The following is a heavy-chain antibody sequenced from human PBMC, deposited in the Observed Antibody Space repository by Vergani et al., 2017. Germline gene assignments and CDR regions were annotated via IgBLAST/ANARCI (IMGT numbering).Heavy chain of an antibody. CDR1: GYTLSRYS. CDR3: ARDGDYLKTEKIYYYYGMDV. D-gene: IGHD4-17*01. J-gene: IGHJ6*02. V-gene: IGHV1-3*01. Sequence: QVQLVQSGSELKKPGASVKVSCKASGYTLSRYSIYWVRQAPGQGLEWMGWINAGNGNTKYSQKFQGRVTITRDTSASTAYMELSSLRSEDTAVYYCARDGDYLKTEKIYYYYGMDVWGQGTTVTVSS. CDR2: INAGNGNT.